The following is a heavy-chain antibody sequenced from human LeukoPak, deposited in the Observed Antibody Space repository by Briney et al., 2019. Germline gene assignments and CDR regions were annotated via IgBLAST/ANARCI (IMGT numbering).Heavy chain of an antibody. V-gene: IGHV4-59*01. CDR3: ARSGESDAFDI. D-gene: IGHD3-10*01. J-gene: IGHJ3*02. Sequence: SETLSLTCTVSGGSISSYYWSWIRQPPDKGLEWIGSIYYTGSTNYNPSLKSRVTKSVDTSKNQFSLKLSSVTAADTAVYYCARSGESDAFDIWGQGTMVTVSS. CDR1: GGSISSYY. CDR2: IYYTGST.